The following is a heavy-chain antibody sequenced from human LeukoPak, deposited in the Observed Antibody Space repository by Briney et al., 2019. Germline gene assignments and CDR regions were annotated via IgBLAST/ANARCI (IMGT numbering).Heavy chain of an antibody. CDR2: IRSKAYGGTT. Sequence: GGSLRLSCPASGFTFGDYAMSWVRQAPGKGLEWVGFIRSKAYGGTTEYAASVKGRFTISRDDSKSIAYLQMNSLKTEDTAVYYCTRDATYYYDSSGYTAGYWGQGTLVTVSS. V-gene: IGHV3-49*04. CDR1: GFTFGDYA. J-gene: IGHJ4*02. D-gene: IGHD3-22*01. CDR3: TRDATYYYDSSGYTAGY.